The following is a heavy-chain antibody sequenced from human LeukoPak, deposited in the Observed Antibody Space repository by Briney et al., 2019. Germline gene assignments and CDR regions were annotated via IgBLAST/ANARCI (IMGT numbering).Heavy chain of an antibody. CDR1: GFTFSSYS. J-gene: IGHJ4*02. V-gene: IGHV3-48*01. CDR2: ISSSSSTT. Sequence: GGSLRLSCAASGFTFSSYSMNWVRQAPGKGLEWVSYISSSSSTTYYADSVKGRFTISRDNAKNSLCLQMNSLRAEDTAVYYCARYATVAAHRDFDYWGQGTLVTVSS. D-gene: IGHD6-19*01. CDR3: ARYATVAAHRDFDY.